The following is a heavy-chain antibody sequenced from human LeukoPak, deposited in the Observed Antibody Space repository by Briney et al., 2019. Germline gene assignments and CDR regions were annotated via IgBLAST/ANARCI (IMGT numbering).Heavy chain of an antibody. D-gene: IGHD4-11*01. CDR2: IGGSGANT. Sequence: GGSLRLSCAASGFTFSSYAMSWVRQAPGKGLEWVSTIGGSGANTYYADSPRGRFTISRDNSKNTLYLQMNSLRAEDTAVYYCAKRGVYGNFYFDYWGQGTLATVSS. CDR1: GFTFSSYA. J-gene: IGHJ4*02. CDR3: AKRGVYGNFYFDY. V-gene: IGHV3-23*01.